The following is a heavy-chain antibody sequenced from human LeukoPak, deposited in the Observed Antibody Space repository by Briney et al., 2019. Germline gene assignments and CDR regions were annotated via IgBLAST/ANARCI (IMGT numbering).Heavy chain of an antibody. CDR2: IYSGGST. J-gene: IGHJ3*02. Sequence: GGSLRLSCAASGFTVSSNYMSWVRQAPGKGLEWVSVIYSGGSTYYVDSVKGRFTISRDNSKNTLYLQMNSLRAEDTAVYYCARDGGWELQGAFDIWGQGTMVTVSS. V-gene: IGHV3-53*01. D-gene: IGHD1-26*01. CDR3: ARDGGWELQGAFDI. CDR1: GFTVSSNY.